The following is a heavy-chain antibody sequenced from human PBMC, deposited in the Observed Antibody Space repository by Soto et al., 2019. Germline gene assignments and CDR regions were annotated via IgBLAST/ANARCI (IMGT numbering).Heavy chain of an antibody. CDR2: INPNSGGT. J-gene: IGHJ5*02. Sequence: ASVKVSCKASGYTFTGYYMHWVRQAPGQGLEWMGWINPNSGGTSYAQKFQGRVTMTRDTSISTAYMELSRLRSDDTAVYYCARGLNWNYELDPWGQGTLVTVSS. CDR1: GYTFTGYY. V-gene: IGHV1-2*02. D-gene: IGHD1-7*01. CDR3: ARGLNWNYELDP.